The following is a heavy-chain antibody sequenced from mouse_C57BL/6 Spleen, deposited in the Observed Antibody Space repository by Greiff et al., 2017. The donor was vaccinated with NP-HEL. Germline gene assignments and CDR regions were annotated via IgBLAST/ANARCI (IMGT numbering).Heavy chain of an antibody. D-gene: IGHD1-1*01. CDR3: ARTTVDDAMDY. CDR2: ISNGGGST. J-gene: IGHJ4*01. V-gene: IGHV5-12*01. Sequence: EVHLVESGGGLVQPGGSLKLSCAASGFTFSDYYMYWVRQTPEKRLEWVAYISNGGGSTYYPDTVKGRFTISRDNAKNTLYLQMSRLKSEDTAMYYCARTTVDDAMDYWGQGTSVTVSS. CDR1: GFTFSDYY.